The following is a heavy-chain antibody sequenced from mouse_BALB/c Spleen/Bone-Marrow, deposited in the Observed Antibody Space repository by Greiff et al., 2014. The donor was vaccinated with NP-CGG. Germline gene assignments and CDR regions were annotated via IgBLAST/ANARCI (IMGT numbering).Heavy chain of an antibody. J-gene: IGHJ3*01. CDR1: GYMFTEYT. CDR2: INPNNGGS. V-gene: IGHV1-18*01. D-gene: IGHD2-1*01. CDR3: VRGFYFGNYVFAY. Sequence: VQLQQSGPELVKPGASVKISCKTSGYMFTEYTMHWVKQSLGKSLEWIGAINPNNGGSTYNQKFKGKATLTVDKSSSTAYMELRSLTSEDSAVYYCVRGFYFGNYVFAYWGQGTLVTVSA.